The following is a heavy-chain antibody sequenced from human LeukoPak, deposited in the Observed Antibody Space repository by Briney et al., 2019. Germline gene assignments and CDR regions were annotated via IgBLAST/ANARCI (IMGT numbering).Heavy chain of an antibody. CDR3: ARDHHRRLYDSQARNTFDI. D-gene: IGHD3-22*01. CDR1: GFTFSSYA. CDR2: FSGSGGST. Sequence: GGSLRLSCAASGFTFSSYAMSWVRQAPGKGLECISGFSGSGGSTYYADSVKGRFTISRDNSKNSLYLQMNSLRTEDTAVYYCARDHHRRLYDSQARNTFDIWGQGTMVTVSS. J-gene: IGHJ3*02. V-gene: IGHV3-23*01.